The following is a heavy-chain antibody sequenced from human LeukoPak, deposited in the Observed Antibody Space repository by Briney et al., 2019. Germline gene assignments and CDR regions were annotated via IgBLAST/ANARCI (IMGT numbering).Heavy chain of an antibody. Sequence: GGSLRLSCAASGFTFSSYWMSWVRQAPGKGLEGVANIKQDGSEKYYVDSVKGRFTISRDNAKNSLYLQMNSLRAEDTAVYYCARVRERFGEKVVSLYYYMDVWGKGTTVTVSS. CDR1: GFTFSSYW. CDR3: ARVRERFGEKVVSLYYYMDV. D-gene: IGHD3-10*01. CDR2: IKQDGSEK. V-gene: IGHV3-7*01. J-gene: IGHJ6*03.